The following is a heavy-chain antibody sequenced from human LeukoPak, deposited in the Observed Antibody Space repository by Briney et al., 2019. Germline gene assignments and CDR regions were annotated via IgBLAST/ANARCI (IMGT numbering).Heavy chain of an antibody. D-gene: IGHD6-13*01. CDR1: GFTFSSYW. V-gene: IGHV3-7*01. J-gene: IGHJ3*02. CDR3: ARVTAAGGRAFDI. Sequence: GGSLRLSCAASGFTFSSYWMSWVRQAPGKGLEWVANVKQDGSEKYYVDSVKGRFTISRDNAKNSLYLQMNSLRAEDTAVYYCARVTAAGGRAFDIWGQGTMVTVSS. CDR2: VKQDGSEK.